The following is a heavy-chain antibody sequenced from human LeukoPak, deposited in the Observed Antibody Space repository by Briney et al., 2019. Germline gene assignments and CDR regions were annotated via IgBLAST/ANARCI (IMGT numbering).Heavy chain of an antibody. J-gene: IGHJ3*02. CDR1: GFTFSSYW. CDR2: VGTDGGTT. CDR3: ARDKYGGNSNAFDI. Sequence: PGESLRLSCAASGFTFSSYWMHWVRQVPGEGPVWVSRVGTDGGTTTYADYVKGRFTISGDNAENTLYLQMNSLRAEDTAMYYCARDKYGGNSNAFDIWGQGTLVTVSP. V-gene: IGHV3-74*01. D-gene: IGHD4-23*01.